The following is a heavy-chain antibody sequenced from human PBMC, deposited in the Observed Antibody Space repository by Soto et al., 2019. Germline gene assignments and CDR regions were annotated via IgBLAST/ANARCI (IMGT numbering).Heavy chain of an antibody. CDR1: GGSFSGYY. Sequence: QVQLQQWGAGLLKPSETLSLTCAVYGGSFSGYYWSWIRQPPGKGLEWIGEINHSGSTNYNPSLKSRVTISVDTSKNQFSLKLSSVTAADTAVYYCARCRRGYCSGGSCLPPRAFDIWGQGTMVTVSS. CDR2: INHSGST. J-gene: IGHJ3*02. CDR3: ARCRRGYCSGGSCLPPRAFDI. V-gene: IGHV4-34*01. D-gene: IGHD2-15*01.